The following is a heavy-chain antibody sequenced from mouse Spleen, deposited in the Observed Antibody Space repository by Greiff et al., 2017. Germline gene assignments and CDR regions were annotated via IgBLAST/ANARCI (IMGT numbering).Heavy chain of an antibody. CDR1: GYNFTSYW. J-gene: IGHJ2*01. CDR2: IYPGSGST. V-gene: IGHV1-55*01. Sequence: VQLQQPGAELVKPGTSVKLSCKASGYNFTSYWINWVKLRPGQGLEWIGDIYPGSGSTNYNEKFKSKATLTVDTSSSTAYMQLSSLASEDSALYYCAREGGDYWGQGTTLTVSS. CDR3: AREGGDY.